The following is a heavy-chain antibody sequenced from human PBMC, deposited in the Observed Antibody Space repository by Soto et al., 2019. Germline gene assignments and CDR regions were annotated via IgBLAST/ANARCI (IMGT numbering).Heavy chain of an antibody. CDR3: ARFSSHGSGCDW. CDR1: GGSIRTYY. J-gene: IGHJ4*02. V-gene: IGHV4-59*01. Sequence: ASETLSLTCAVSGGSIRTYYWSWIRQPPGKGLEWIAYIHYSGSTNYNPSLRSRVTISVDTSKNHFSLKLNSVTAADTAVYYCARFSSHGSGCDWWGQGAPVTVSS. CDR2: IHYSGST. D-gene: IGHD6-19*01.